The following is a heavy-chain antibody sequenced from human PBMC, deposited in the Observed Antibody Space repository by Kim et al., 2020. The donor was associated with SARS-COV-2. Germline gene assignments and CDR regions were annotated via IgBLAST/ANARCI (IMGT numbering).Heavy chain of an antibody. Sequence: SETLSLTCTVSGGSISSSSYYWGWIRQPPGKGLEWIGSIYYSGSTYYNPSLKSRVTISVDTSKNQFSLKLSSVTAADTAVYYCARHLGYSSSWPGDYYYGMDVWGQGTTVTVSS. CDR3: ARHLGYSSSWPGDYYYGMDV. CDR1: GGSISSSSYY. D-gene: IGHD6-13*01. CDR2: IYYSGST. J-gene: IGHJ6*02. V-gene: IGHV4-39*01.